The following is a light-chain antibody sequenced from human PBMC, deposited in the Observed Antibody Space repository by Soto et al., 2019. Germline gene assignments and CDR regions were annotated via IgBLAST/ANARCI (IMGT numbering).Light chain of an antibody. CDR2: DAS. CDR3: QQYHSYPYT. Sequence: DIQMTQSPSTLSASVGDRVTITCRASQMISMWLAWYQQRPGKAPQLLIYDASTLQSGVPSRFSGSGSGTAFTLPISSLQPDDFATYYCQQYHSYPYTFGQGTKLEI. V-gene: IGKV1-5*01. J-gene: IGKJ2*01. CDR1: QMISMW.